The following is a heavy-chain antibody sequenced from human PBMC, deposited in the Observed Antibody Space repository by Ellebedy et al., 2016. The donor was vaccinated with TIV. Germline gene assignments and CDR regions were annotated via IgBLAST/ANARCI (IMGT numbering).Heavy chain of an antibody. CDR1: GFTFSHYA. CDR3: ARGLDHGGNSWYFDL. V-gene: IGHV3-48*03. D-gene: IGHD4-23*01. Sequence: GGSLRLXXSATGFTFSHYAMNWVRQAPGGGLEWISYIGPSDGTTHYADSVTGRFTVSRDNAEDILYLQMNSLRAEDTAVYFCARGLDHGGNSWYFDLWGRGTLVTVSS. CDR2: IGPSDGTT. J-gene: IGHJ2*01.